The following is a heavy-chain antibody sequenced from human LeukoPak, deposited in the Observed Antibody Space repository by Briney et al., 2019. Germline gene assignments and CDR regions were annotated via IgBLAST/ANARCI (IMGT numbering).Heavy chain of an antibody. J-gene: IGHJ6*02. V-gene: IGHV3-33*01. CDR1: GFTFSSYG. Sequence: GGSLRLSCAASGFTFSSYGMHWVRQAPGKGLEWVAVIWSDGSSKHYADSVKGRFTISRDNSKNTLYLQTSSLRAEDTALYYCARGQPPSYYDMDVWGQGTTVTVSS. CDR3: ARGQPPSYYDMDV. CDR2: IWSDGSSK. D-gene: IGHD6-13*01.